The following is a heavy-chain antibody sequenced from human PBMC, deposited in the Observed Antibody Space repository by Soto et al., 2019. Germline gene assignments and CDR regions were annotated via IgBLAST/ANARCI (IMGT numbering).Heavy chain of an antibody. Sequence: QVQLVQSGAEVKKPGSSVKVSYKASGGTFSSYTISWVRQAPGQGLEWMGRIIPILGIANYAQKFQGRVTITADKSTSTAYMELSSLRSEDTAVYYCARFYGNYAFDIWGQGTMVTVSA. D-gene: IGHD1-7*01. CDR3: ARFYGNYAFDI. V-gene: IGHV1-69*02. CDR2: IIPILGIA. J-gene: IGHJ3*02. CDR1: GGTFSSYT.